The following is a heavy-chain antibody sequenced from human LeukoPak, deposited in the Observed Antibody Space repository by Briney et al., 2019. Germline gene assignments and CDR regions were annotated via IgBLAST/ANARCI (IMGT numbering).Heavy chain of an antibody. CDR3: ARESSSNFDY. J-gene: IGHJ4*02. D-gene: IGHD6-6*01. CDR2: IYSGGST. V-gene: IGHV3-53*01. Sequence: GGSLRLSCAASGFTVSSNYMSWVRQAPGKGLEWVSVIYSGGSTYYADSVKGRFTISRDNSENTLYLQMNSLRAEDTAVYYCARESSSNFDYWGQGTLVTVSS. CDR1: GFTVSSNY.